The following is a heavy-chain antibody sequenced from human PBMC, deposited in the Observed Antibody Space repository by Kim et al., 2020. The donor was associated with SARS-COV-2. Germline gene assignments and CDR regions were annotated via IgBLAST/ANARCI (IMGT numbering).Heavy chain of an antibody. J-gene: IGHJ5*02. Sequence: SETLSLTCTVSGDSMNKLIYYWGWIRQPPGKGLEWIGNVYYSGSTYYNPSLKSRVTMSVDISKNQFFLNLTSVTITDTAVYFCASRRIRGGYHSFDPWGQGLLVTVSS. CDR1: GDSMNKLIYY. CDR2: VYYSGST. D-gene: IGHD3-16*02. CDR3: ASRRIRGGYHSFDP. V-gene: IGHV4-39*01.